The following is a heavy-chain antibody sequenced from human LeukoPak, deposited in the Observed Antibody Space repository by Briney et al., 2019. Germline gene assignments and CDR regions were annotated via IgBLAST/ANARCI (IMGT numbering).Heavy chain of an antibody. CDR3: AKGTGKYWTYFDN. Sequence: GRSLRLSCTASGFTFDDYAMHWVRHAPGKGLEWASGISWNSGSIDYAGSVRGRFTISRDNANNSLFLHMSSLSAEDTALYYCAKGTGKYWTYFDNWGQGTLVTVSS. V-gene: IGHV3-9*01. D-gene: IGHD1-1*01. CDR1: GFTFDDYA. J-gene: IGHJ4*02. CDR2: ISWNSGSI.